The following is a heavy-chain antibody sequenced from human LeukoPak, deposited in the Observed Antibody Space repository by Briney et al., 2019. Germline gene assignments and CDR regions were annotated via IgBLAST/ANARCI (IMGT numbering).Heavy chain of an antibody. Sequence: PSQTLSLTCTVSGGSISSGGYYWSWIRQHPGKGLEWIGYIYYSGSTYYNPSLKSRVTISVDTSKNQFSLKLSSVTAEDTAVYYCARSRYCTNGICSYFDYWGQGTLVTASS. D-gene: IGHD2-8*01. V-gene: IGHV4-31*03. CDR2: IYYSGST. CDR3: ARSRYCTNGICSYFDY. J-gene: IGHJ4*02. CDR1: GGSISSGGYY.